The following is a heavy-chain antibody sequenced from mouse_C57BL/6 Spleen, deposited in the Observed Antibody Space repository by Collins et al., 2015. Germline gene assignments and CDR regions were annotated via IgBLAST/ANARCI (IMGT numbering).Heavy chain of an antibody. Sequence: QVQLQQSGAELVKPGASVKLSCKASGYTFTEYTIHWVKQRSGQGLEWIVWFYPGSDSIKYNEKFKDKATLTADKSSSTVYMEFSRLTSEDSAVYFCARQEPYYAMDYWGQGTSVTVSS. CDR1: GYTFTEYT. CDR3: ARQEPYYAMDY. CDR2: FYPGSDSI. V-gene: IGHV1-62-2*01. J-gene: IGHJ4*01.